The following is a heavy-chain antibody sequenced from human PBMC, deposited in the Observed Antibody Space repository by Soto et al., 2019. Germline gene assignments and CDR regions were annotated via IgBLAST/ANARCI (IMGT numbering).Heavy chain of an antibody. CDR2: ISGSGGST. J-gene: IGHJ6*02. V-gene: IGHV3-23*01. D-gene: IGHD6-13*01. Sequence: PGGSLRLSCAASGFTFSSYAMSWVRQAPGKGLEWVSAISGSGGSTYYADSVKGRFTISRDNSKNTLYLQMNSLRAEDTAVYCCAKASIAAAGYPDYYYGMDVWGQGTTVTVSS. CDR1: GFTFSSYA. CDR3: AKASIAAAGYPDYYYGMDV.